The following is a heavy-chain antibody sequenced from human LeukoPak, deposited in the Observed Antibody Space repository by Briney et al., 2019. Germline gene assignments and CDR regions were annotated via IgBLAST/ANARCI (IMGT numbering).Heavy chain of an antibody. Sequence: PGGSLRLSCAASGFTFNTYAMHWVRQAPGKGLEFVSSISSRGGNTYYANSVKGRFTISRDDSKNTLYLQMGSLRPEDMAVYYCARASGRGLYYFDYWGQGTLVTVSS. CDR3: ARASGRGLYYFDY. CDR1: GFTFNTYA. CDR2: ISSRGGNT. V-gene: IGHV3-64*01. D-gene: IGHD2-15*01. J-gene: IGHJ4*02.